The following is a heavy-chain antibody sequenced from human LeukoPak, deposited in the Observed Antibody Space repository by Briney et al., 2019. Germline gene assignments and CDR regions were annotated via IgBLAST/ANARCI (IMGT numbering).Heavy chain of an antibody. J-gene: IGHJ2*01. CDR3: ARDRSSWSFAA. CDR1: GGSISTYY. CDR2: IYYLVST. V-gene: IGHV4-59*01. Sequence: PSETLSLTCTVSGGSISTYYWSWIRQPPGKGLEWIGYIYYLVSTNYNPSLTSRVTISVDTSKNQFSLKLNSVTAADTAVYYCARDRSSWSFAAGGRGPLATVS. D-gene: IGHD6-13*01.